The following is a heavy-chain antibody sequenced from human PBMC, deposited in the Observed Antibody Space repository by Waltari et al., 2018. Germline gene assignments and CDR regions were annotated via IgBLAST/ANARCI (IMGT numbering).Heavy chain of an antibody. Sequence: EVQLVESGGGLVQPGRSLRLSCAASGFTFDDYAMHWVRQAPGKGLEWVSGISWNGGRIGYADSVKGLFTISRDNAKNSLYLQMNSLRAEDTALYYCAKDHAGFISGPAIDYWGQGTLVTVSS. D-gene: IGHD2-2*01. CDR3: AKDHAGFISGPAIDY. J-gene: IGHJ4*02. CDR2: ISWNGGRI. CDR1: GFTFDDYA. V-gene: IGHV3-9*01.